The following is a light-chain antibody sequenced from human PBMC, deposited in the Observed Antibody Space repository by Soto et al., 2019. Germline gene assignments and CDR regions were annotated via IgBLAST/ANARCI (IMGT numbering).Light chain of an antibody. CDR3: QAWDSNTAL. CDR1: KLGDKF. J-gene: IGLJ2*01. Sequence: SYELTQPPSVSVSPGQTASITCSGDKLGDKFVCWYQQKAGQSPVLVICQNTKRSLGISERFSGSKSGNTVTLTISGTQAMDEADYYCQAWDSNTALFGGGTKLTVL. CDR2: QNT. V-gene: IGLV3-1*01.